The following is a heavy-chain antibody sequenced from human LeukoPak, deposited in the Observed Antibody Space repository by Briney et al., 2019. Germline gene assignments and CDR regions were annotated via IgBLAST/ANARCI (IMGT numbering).Heavy chain of an antibody. J-gene: IGHJ4*02. Sequence: TGGSLRLSCAASGFTFSSYSMNWVRQAPGKGLEWVSYISSSSSTIYYADSVKGRFTISRDNAKNSLYLQMNSLRAEDTAVYYCARDRSLSGKGDYFDYWGQGTLVTVSS. V-gene: IGHV3-48*04. CDR2: ISSSSSTI. CDR1: GFTFSSYS. CDR3: ARDRSLSGKGDYFDY. D-gene: IGHD3-10*01.